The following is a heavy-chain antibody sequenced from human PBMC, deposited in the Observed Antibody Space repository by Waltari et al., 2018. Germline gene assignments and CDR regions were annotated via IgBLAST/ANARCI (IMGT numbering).Heavy chain of an antibody. J-gene: IGHJ4*02. Sequence: EVQLVESGGGLIQPGGSLRLSFSASGFTVISNSMSWVRQAPGKGMGWVAVIYRGGTTYYADSVKGRFTISRDNSKKTVYLQRNSLRAEDTAVYYCAREHYGGGFWGQGTLVTVSS. V-gene: IGHV3-53*01. D-gene: IGHD4-17*01. CDR3: AREHYGGGF. CDR1: GFTVISNS. CDR2: IYRGGTT.